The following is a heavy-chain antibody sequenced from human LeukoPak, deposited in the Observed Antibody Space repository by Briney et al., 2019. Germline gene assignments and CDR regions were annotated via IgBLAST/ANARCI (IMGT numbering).Heavy chain of an antibody. CDR1: GFTFDDYA. CDR3: AKRGGYSTGDTTFDY. Sequence: GGSLRLSCAASGFTFDDYAMHWVRQAPGKGREGVSGISLNSGSIVHEDSVKGRFTISRDNAKNSLYLQMNSLKAHNMAFYYFAKRGGYSTGDTTFDYWGRGALVTVSS. V-gene: IGHV3-9*03. J-gene: IGHJ4*02. CDR2: ISLNSGSI. D-gene: IGHD3-16*01.